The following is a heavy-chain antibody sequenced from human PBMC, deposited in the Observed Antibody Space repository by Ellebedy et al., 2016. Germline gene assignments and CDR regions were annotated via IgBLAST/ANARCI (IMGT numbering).Heavy chain of an antibody. V-gene: IGHV1-2*02. Sequence: ASVKVSXXASGYTFTDYYIHWVRQAPGQGLEWMGWINPNSGGTNYAQKFQGRVTITKDTSITTAYMELSSLRSDDAAVYYCARRASCGGDCRRGEVDNWGQGTLVTVSS. CDR3: ARRASCGGDCRRGEVDN. J-gene: IGHJ4*02. CDR1: GYTFTDYY. CDR2: INPNSGGT. D-gene: IGHD2-21*02.